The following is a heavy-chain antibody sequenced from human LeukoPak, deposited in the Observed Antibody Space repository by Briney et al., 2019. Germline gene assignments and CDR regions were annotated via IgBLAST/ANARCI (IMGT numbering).Heavy chain of an antibody. CDR2: INSDGSNT. CDR3: AKDGAWLRFDD. J-gene: IGHJ4*02. Sequence: PGGSLRLSCAASGFTFSSYWMHWVRQAPGKGLVWVSRINSDGSNTSYADSVKGRFTISRDDSKNTLYLQMKNLRAEDTAVYYCAKDGAWLRFDDWGQGILVSVPS. D-gene: IGHD5-12*01. V-gene: IGHV3-74*01. CDR1: GFTFSSYW.